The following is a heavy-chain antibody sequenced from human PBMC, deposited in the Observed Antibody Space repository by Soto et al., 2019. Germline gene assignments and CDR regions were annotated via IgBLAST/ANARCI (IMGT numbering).Heavy chain of an antibody. Sequence: QVQLLQSGAEVKKPGASVKVSCKASGYTFTGYYIHWVRQAPGQGLEWMGWVNPNSGGTNYAQKFQGWVTIPRDKAISTAYMELSRLRSDDTAVYYCVTSRVSIAVAGETEYYFDYWGQGTLVTVSS. D-gene: IGHD6-19*01. J-gene: IGHJ4*02. CDR1: GYTFTGYY. V-gene: IGHV1-2*04. CDR3: VTSRVSIAVAGETEYYFDY. CDR2: VNPNSGGT.